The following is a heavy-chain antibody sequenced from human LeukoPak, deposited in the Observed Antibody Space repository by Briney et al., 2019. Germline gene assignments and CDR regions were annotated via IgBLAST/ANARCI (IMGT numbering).Heavy chain of an antibody. V-gene: IGHV3-23*01. J-gene: IGHJ4*02. CDR1: GITLSNYG. Sequence: GGSLRLSCAVSGITLSNYGMSWVRQAPGKGLEWVAGISGSGGSTNYADSVKGRFTISRDNPKNTLFLQMNSLRAEDTAVYFCAKRRVVIRVILVGFHREAYYFDSWGQGALVTVSS. D-gene: IGHD2-21*01. CDR3: AKRRVVIRVILVGFHREAYYFDS. CDR2: ISGSGGST.